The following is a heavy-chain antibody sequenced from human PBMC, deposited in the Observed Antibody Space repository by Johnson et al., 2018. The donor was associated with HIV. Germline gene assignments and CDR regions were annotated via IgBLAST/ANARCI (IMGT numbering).Heavy chain of an antibody. Sequence: QVQLVESGGGVVRPGRSLRLSCAASGFIFSNYPMHWVRQAPGKGLEWVAVISFDGSKKYHADSVKGRFTISRDNSKNTLYLQMSSLRAEDTALYYCARENTFLDVASRGDSFDMWGQGTTVIVSS. CDR3: ARENTFLDVASRGDSFDM. CDR2: ISFDGSKK. J-gene: IGHJ3*02. V-gene: IGHV3-30*04. D-gene: IGHD6-6*01. CDR1: GFIFSNYP.